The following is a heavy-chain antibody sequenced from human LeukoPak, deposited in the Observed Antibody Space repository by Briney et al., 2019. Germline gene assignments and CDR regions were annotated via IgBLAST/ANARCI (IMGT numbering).Heavy chain of an antibody. CDR3: ARSITMVRGVRRVWFDP. Sequence: SETLSLTCTVSGGSISSSDYYWGWIRQPPGKGLEWIGYIYYSGSTNYNPSLKSRVTISVDTSKNQFSLKLSSVTAADTVVYYCARSITMVRGVRRVWFDPWGQGTLVTVSS. D-gene: IGHD3-10*01. J-gene: IGHJ5*02. CDR1: GGSISSSDYY. V-gene: IGHV4-61*05. CDR2: IYYSGST.